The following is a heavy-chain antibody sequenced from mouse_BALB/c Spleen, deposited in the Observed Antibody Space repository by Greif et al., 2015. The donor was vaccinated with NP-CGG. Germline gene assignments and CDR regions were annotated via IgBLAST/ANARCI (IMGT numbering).Heavy chain of an antibody. J-gene: IGHJ4*01. D-gene: IGHD1-1*01. V-gene: IGHV1-54*01. CDR1: GYAFTNYL. CDR2: INPGSGGT. CDR3: ARSYGDYYAMDY. Sequence: QVQLQQSGAELVRPGTSVKVSCKASGYAFTNYLIEWVKQRPGRGLEWIGVINPGSGGTNYNEKFKGKATLTADKSSSTAYMQLSSLTSDDSAVYFCARSYGDYYAMDYWGQGTSVTISS.